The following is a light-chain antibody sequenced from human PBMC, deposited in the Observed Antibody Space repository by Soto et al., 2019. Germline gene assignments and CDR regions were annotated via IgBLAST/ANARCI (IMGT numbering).Light chain of an antibody. CDR3: QQYNNWPPWT. CDR1: QSVSSN. J-gene: IGKJ1*01. Sequence: EIVTTQSPATLSVSPGERATLSCRASQSVSSNLAWYQQKPGQAPRLLIYGASTRATGIPARFSGSGSGTEFTLTISSLQSEDFAAYYCQQYNNWPPWTFGQGTKVDIK. V-gene: IGKV3-15*01. CDR2: GAS.